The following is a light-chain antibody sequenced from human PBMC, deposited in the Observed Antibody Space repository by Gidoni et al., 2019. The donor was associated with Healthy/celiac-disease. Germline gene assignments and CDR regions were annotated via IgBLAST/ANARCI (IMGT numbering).Light chain of an antibody. Sequence: ELLLTQSAATLSLSPGERATLSCRASQSVSSYLAWYQQKPGQAPRLRIYEASNRATGIPARFSGSGCGTDFAITISSLEPEEFAVDYCQQRSNGPLTFGGGTKVEIK. J-gene: IGKJ4*01. CDR2: EAS. CDR1: QSVSSY. V-gene: IGKV3-11*01. CDR3: QQRSNGPLT.